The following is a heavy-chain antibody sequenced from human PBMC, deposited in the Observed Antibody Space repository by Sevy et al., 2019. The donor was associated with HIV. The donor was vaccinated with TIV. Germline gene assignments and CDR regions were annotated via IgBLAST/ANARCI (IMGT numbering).Heavy chain of an antibody. Sequence: SQTLSLTCAISGDSVSSNSAAWNWIRQSPSRGLEWLGRTYYTSKWSNDYAVSVKSRITINPDTSKNQFSLQLNSVTPEDTAVYYCARDSVFGYSSENWFDPWGQGTLVTVSS. CDR2: TYYTSKWSN. CDR1: GDSVSSNSAA. D-gene: IGHD6-19*01. CDR3: ARDSVFGYSSENWFDP. J-gene: IGHJ5*02. V-gene: IGHV6-1*01.